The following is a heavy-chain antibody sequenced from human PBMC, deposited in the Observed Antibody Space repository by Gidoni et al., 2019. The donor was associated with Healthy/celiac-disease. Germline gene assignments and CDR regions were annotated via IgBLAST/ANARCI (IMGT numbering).Heavy chain of an antibody. CDR1: GFTFSSYG. V-gene: IGHV3-33*01. D-gene: IGHD3-22*01. CDR2: IWYDGSNK. J-gene: IGHJ4*02. Sequence: QVQLVESGGGVVQPGRSLRLSCAAYGFTFSSYGMHWVRQAPGKGLEWVAVIWYDGSNKYYADSVKGRFTISRDNSKNTLYLQMNSLRAEDTAVYYCARDRSSGYYPYYFDYWGQGTLVTVSS. CDR3: ARDRSSGYYPYYFDY.